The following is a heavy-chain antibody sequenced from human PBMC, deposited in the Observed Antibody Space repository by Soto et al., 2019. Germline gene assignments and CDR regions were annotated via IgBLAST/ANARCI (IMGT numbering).Heavy chain of an antibody. J-gene: IGHJ6*03. D-gene: IGHD3-3*01. CDR1: GFTFSYYY. CDR3: ARGNYDFWSGSRYYYYYMDV. V-gene: IGHV3-11*01. CDR2: ISSSGSTI. Sequence: GGSLRLSCAPSGFTFSYYYMSWIRQAPVKGLEWFSYISSSGSTIYYADCVKGRFTISRDNAKNSLYLQMNSLRAEDTAVYYCARGNYDFWSGSRYYYYYMDVWGKGTTVTVS.